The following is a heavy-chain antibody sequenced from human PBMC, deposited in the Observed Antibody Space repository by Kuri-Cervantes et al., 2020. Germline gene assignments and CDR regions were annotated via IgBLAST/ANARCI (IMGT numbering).Heavy chain of an antibody. CDR3: AREYRYYYYYMDV. J-gene: IGHJ6*03. CDR1: GFPFNSYA. D-gene: IGHD1-1*01. Sequence: GGSLRLSCVVSGFPFNSYAMHWVRQAPGKGLEWVAGTSYNGGVKYYDGSMEGRFIISKDTANNTLYLQMNSLRAEDTAVYYCAREYRYYYYYMDVWGKGTTVTVSS. CDR2: TSYNGGVK. V-gene: IGHV3-30*03.